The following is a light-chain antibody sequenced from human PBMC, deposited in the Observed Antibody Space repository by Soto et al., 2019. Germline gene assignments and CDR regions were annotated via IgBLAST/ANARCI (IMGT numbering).Light chain of an antibody. CDR1: QSISSW. Sequence: DIQMTQSPSTLSASVGDRVTITCRASQSISSWLAWYQQKPGKAPKLLIYKASTLESGVPSRFRGSGSGTEFTLTISSLLHDDFATYYCQQYKSYPHTFGGGTKVDI. CDR2: KAS. V-gene: IGKV1-5*03. J-gene: IGKJ4*01. CDR3: QQYKSYPHT.